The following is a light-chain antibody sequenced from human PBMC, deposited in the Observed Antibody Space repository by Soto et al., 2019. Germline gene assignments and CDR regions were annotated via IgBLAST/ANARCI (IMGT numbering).Light chain of an antibody. Sequence: QSALTQPPSASGSPGQSVTITCSGTSSDVGEENYVSWYQQHPGKVPQLILYDVSKRPSVVPDLCSGSRSGNTASLTVSGLQAEDEADYDCSSFAGSPVVFGGGTKLTVL. CDR2: DVS. J-gene: IGLJ2*01. V-gene: IGLV2-8*01. CDR1: SSDVGEENY. CDR3: SSFAGSPVV.